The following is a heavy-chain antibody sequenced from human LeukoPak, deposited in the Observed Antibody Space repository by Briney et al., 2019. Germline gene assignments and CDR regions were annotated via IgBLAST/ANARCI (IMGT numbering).Heavy chain of an antibody. J-gene: IGHJ2*01. CDR1: GGSFSGYY. D-gene: IGHD4-23*01. V-gene: IGHV4-34*01. CDR3: ARVLVTPDWYFDL. CDR2: INHSGST. Sequence: PSETLSLTCAVYGGSFSGYYWSWIRQPPGKGLEWIGEINHSGSTNYNPSLKSRVTISVDTSKNQFSLKLSSVTAADTAVYYCARVLVTPDWYFDLWGRGTLVTVSS.